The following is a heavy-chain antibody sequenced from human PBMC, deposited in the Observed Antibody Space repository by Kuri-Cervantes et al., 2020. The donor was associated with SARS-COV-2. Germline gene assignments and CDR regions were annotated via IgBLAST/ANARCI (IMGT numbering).Heavy chain of an antibody. V-gene: IGHV1-69*05. D-gene: IGHD2-2*01. CDR1: VCTFSSYA. Sequence: SSVNVSCKASVCTFSSYAISWVRQAPGQGLEWMGGIIPIFGTANYAQKFQGRVTITRDTSASTAYMELSSLRSEDTAVYYCAREDRYQLPYLIYYYYGMDVWGQGTTVTVSS. CDR3: AREDRYQLPYLIYYYYGMDV. J-gene: IGHJ6*02. CDR2: IIPIFGTA.